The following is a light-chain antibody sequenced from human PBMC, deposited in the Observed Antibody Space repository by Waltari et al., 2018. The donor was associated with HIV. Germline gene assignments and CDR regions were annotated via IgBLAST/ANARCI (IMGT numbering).Light chain of an antibody. V-gene: IGLV1-40*01. CDR1: SSNIGAGYD. Sequence: QSVLTQPPSVSGAPGQRVTISCTGSSSNIGAGYDVHWYQQLPGTAPKLLIYGNSNRPSGVPDLFSGSKSGTSASLAITWLQAEDEADYYCQSYDSSLSGWVFGGGTKLTVL. CDR3: QSYDSSLSGWV. CDR2: GNS. J-gene: IGLJ3*02.